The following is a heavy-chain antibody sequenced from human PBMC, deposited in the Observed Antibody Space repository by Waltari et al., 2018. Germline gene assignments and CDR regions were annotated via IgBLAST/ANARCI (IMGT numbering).Heavy chain of an antibody. CDR3: ARGGVVTPRYYFDY. CDR1: GGSISSYY. Sequence: QVQLQESGPGLVKPSETLSLTCTVSGGSISSYYWSWIRQPPGKGLEWIGYIYYSGCTNYNPSLKSRVTISVDTSKNQFSLKLSSVTAADTAVYYCARGGVVTPRYYFDYWGQGTLVTVSS. D-gene: IGHD2-21*02. V-gene: IGHV4-59*01. CDR2: IYYSGCT. J-gene: IGHJ4*02.